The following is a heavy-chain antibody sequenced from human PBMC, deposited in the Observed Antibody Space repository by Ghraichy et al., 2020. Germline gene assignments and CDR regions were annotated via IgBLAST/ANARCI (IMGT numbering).Heavy chain of an antibody. Sequence: SYTLSLTCTVSGGSISSYYWSWIRQPAGKGLEWIGRMSSSGSTNYRPSLKSRVTMSVDTSKNQFSLKLSSVTAADTAVYYCARETYYYDSSGFIIDYWGQGTQVTVSS. CDR1: GGSISSYY. V-gene: IGHV4-4*07. CDR3: ARETYYYDSSGFIIDY. CDR2: MSSSGST. J-gene: IGHJ4*02. D-gene: IGHD3-22*01.